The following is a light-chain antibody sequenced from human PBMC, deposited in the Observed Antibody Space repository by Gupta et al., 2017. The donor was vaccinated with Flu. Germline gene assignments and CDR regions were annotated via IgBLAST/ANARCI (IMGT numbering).Light chain of an antibody. CDR1: SSDVGAYNY. V-gene: IGLV2-8*01. J-gene: IGLJ3*02. Sequence: SVTSSCTGTSSDVGAYNYVSWYQQHPGKAPKLMIYEVSKRPAGVPDHFSGSKSGNTASLTVSGRQAEDEADYYCSSYAGSNNWVFGGGTKLTVL. CDR2: EVS. CDR3: SSYAGSNNWV.